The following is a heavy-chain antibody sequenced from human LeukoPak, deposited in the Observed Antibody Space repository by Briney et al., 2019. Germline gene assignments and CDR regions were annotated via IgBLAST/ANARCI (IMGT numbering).Heavy chain of an antibody. CDR1: GYTFTGYY. CDR2: INPNSGGT. J-gene: IGHJ4*02. CDR3: ARDRRYSGYDSESSTDY. Sequence: ASVKVSCKASGYTFTGYYMHWVRQAPGQGLEWMGWINPNSGGTNYAQKLQGRVTMTRDTSISTAYMELSRLRSDDTAVYYCARDRRYSGYDSESSTDYWGQGTLVTVSS. V-gene: IGHV1-2*02. D-gene: IGHD5-12*01.